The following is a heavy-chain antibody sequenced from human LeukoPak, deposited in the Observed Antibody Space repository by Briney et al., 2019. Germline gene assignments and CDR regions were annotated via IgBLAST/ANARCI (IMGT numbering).Heavy chain of an antibody. CDR2: IHYSGST. J-gene: IGHJ4*02. D-gene: IGHD1-26*01. Sequence: SETLSLTCTVSGGSISSYYWNWIRQPPGKGLEWIGLIHYSGSTNYNPSLKSRLTMSVDTSKNQFSLKLSSVTAADTAVYYCARATLGANFDYWGQGTLVTVYS. CDR3: ARATLGANFDY. CDR1: GGSISSYY. V-gene: IGHV4-59*12.